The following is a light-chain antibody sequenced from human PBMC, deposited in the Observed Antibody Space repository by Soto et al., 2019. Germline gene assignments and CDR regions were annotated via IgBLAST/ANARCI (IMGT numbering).Light chain of an antibody. V-gene: IGLV2-14*01. CDR1: SSDAGGYNY. J-gene: IGLJ1*01. CDR2: EVS. CDR3: SSYTSSSTFLYV. Sequence: QSVPTQPASVSGSPGQSNTISCTGTSSDAGGYNYVSWYQQHPGKAPKLMIYEVSSRASRVSNRFSGSKSGNTASLTISGLQAEDEADYYCSSYTSSSTFLYVFGTGTKVTVL.